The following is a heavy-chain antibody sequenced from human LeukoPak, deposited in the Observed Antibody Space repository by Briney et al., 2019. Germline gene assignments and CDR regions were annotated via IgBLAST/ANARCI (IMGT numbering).Heavy chain of an antibody. CDR1: GYSFTSYC. D-gene: IGHD3-22*01. Sequence: GESLKISCKGSGYSFTSYCIGWVRQMPGKGLEWMGIIYPGDSDTRYSPSFQGQVTISADKSISTAYLQWSSLKASDTAMYYCARPSPSYYCDSSGYYSGTLGPIDYWGQGTLVTVSS. CDR3: ARPSPSYYCDSSGYYSGTLGPIDY. J-gene: IGHJ4*02. CDR2: IYPGDSDT. V-gene: IGHV5-51*01.